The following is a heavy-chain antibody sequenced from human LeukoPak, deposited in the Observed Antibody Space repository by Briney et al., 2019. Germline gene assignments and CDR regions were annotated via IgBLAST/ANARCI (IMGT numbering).Heavy chain of an antibody. CDR2: IIPILGIA. V-gene: IGHV1-69*04. D-gene: IGHD6-13*01. CDR1: GGTFSSYA. CDR3: ARDRVAAAGDFDY. J-gene: IGHJ4*02. Sequence: SVKVSCKASGGTFSSYAISWVRQAPGQGLEWMGRIIPILGIANYAQKFQGRVTITADKSTSTAYMELSSLRSEDTAVYYCARDRVAAAGDFDYWGQGTLVTVSS.